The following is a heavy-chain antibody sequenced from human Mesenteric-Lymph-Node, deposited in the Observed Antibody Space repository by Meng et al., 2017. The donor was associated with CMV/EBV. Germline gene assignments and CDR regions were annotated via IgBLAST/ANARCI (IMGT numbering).Heavy chain of an antibody. CDR3: ARDHIVVVPAAFYYYGMDV. V-gene: IGHV3-11*01. J-gene: IGHJ6*02. CDR2: ISSSGSTI. D-gene: IGHD2-2*01. Sequence: GESLKISCAASGFTFSDYYMSWIRQAPGKGLEWVSYISSSGSTIYYADSVKGRFTISRDNAKNSLYLQMNSLRAEDTAVYYCARDHIVVVPAAFYYYGMDVWGQGTTVTVSS. CDR1: GFTFSDYY.